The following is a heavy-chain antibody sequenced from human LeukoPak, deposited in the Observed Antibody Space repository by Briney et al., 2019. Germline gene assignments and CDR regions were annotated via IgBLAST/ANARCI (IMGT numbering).Heavy chain of an antibody. CDR1: GASVGSAGYY. Sequence: PSETLSLTCTVSGASVGSAGYYWSWIRQPPGKGLEWIGYIYYSGSTNYNPSLKSRVTISVDTSKNQFSLKLSSVTAADTAVYYCARGASSWYYYYYGMDVWGQGTTVTVSS. CDR3: ARGASSWYYYYYGMDV. J-gene: IGHJ6*02. V-gene: IGHV4-61*08. D-gene: IGHD6-13*01. CDR2: IYYSGST.